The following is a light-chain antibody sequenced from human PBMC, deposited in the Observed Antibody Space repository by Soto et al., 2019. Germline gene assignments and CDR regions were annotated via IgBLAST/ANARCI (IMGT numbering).Light chain of an antibody. CDR3: QQRRNWYT. CDR1: QSVSSY. Sequence: EIVLTQSPATLSLSPGERATLSCRASQSVSSYLAWYQQKPGQAPRLLIYDASNRATGIPVRFSGSGYGTNFTLTISSLEPEDFAVYYCQQRRNWYTFGQGTKLEIK. J-gene: IGKJ2*01. CDR2: DAS. V-gene: IGKV3-11*01.